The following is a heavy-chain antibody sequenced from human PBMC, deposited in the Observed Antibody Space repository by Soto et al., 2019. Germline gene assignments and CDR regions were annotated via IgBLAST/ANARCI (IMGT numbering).Heavy chain of an antibody. CDR3: ARSSGTYSLDY. CDR1: GYTFSDHY. D-gene: IGHD3-10*01. Sequence: ASVKVSCKASGYTFSDHYLHWVRQAPGQGLEWLGWINPFSGGAKYPQKFRDKVTMATDTSTNKLNLDLYSLASDDTAIYYCARSSGTYSLDYWGQGTLVTVYS. V-gene: IGHV1-2*02. J-gene: IGHJ4*02. CDR2: INPFSGGA.